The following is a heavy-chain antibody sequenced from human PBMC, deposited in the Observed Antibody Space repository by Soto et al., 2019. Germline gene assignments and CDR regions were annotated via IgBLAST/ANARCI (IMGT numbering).Heavy chain of an antibody. V-gene: IGHV3-23*01. J-gene: IGHJ4*02. CDR1: GFTFSSYA. Sequence: EVQLLESGGGLVQPGGSLRLSCAASGFTFSSYAMSWVRQAPGKGLEWVSAISGSGGSTYYADSVKGRFTISRDNSKNTLYLQMNSLRAEDTAVYYCAKDLRKMVRGVIIRDYWGQGTLVTVSS. D-gene: IGHD3-10*01. CDR2: ISGSGGST. CDR3: AKDLRKMVRGVIIRDY.